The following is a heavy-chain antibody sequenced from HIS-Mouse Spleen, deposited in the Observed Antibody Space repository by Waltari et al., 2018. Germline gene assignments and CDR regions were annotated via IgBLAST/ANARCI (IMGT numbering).Heavy chain of an antibody. J-gene: IGHJ2*01. CDR1: GGPISSSSYF. D-gene: IGHD6-13*01. Sequence: QLQLQESGPGLVKPSETLSLTCPVPGGPISSSSYFRGWFRQPPGTGLGWIGSVYYSGTTYYNPSLKSRVTISVDTSKNQFSLKLSSVTAADTAVYYCAREIPYSSSWYDWYFDLWGRGTLVTVSS. CDR3: AREIPYSSSWYDWYFDL. CDR2: VYYSGTT. V-gene: IGHV4-39*07.